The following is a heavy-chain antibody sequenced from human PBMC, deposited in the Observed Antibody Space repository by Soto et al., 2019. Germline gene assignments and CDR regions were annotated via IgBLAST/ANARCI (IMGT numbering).Heavy chain of an antibody. Sequence: SETLSLTCAVSGGSISSGGYSWSWIRQPPGKGLEWIGYIYHSGSTYYNPSLKSRVTISVDRSKNQFSLRLSSVTAADTAVYSCAKSIGWSIWNDYYCMDVRGQATAVTGS. D-gene: IGHD6-19*01. V-gene: IGHV4-30-2*01. J-gene: IGHJ6*02. CDR1: GGSISSGGYS. CDR2: IYHSGST. CDR3: AKSIGWSIWNDYYCMDV.